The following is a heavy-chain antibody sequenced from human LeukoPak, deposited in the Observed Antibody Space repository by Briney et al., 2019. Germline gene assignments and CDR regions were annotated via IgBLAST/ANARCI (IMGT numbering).Heavy chain of an antibody. CDR2: IYPGDSDT. D-gene: IGHD4-17*01. V-gene: IGHV5-51*01. J-gene: IGHJ3*02. CDR3: ARQGYGENERAFDI. Sequence: GESLKISCQGSGYTFITYWIGWVRQMPGKGLEWMGIIYPGDSDTRYSPSFQGRVTISADKSISTAYLQWSSLKASDTAMYYCARQGYGENERAFDIWGQGTMVTVSS. CDR1: GYTFITYW.